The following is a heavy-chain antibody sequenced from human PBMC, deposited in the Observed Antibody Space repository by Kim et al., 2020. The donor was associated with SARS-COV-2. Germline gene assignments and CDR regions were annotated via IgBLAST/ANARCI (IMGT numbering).Heavy chain of an antibody. CDR2: ISGTSSDI. D-gene: IGHD6-13*01. V-gene: IGHV3-48*02. Sequence: GGSLRLSCAASGFTFSSYSMNWVRQAPGKGLEWVSYISGTSSDIYYADSVKGRFTISRDNAKNSLYLQMNSLRDEDTAVYYCASLGDIIAAVGTDYWGQGTLVTVSS. CDR3: ASLGDIIAAVGTDY. J-gene: IGHJ4*02. CDR1: GFTFSSYS.